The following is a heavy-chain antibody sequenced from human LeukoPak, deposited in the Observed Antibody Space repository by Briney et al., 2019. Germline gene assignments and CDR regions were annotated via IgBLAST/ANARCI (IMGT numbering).Heavy chain of an antibody. V-gene: IGHV3-30*02. Sequence: PGGSLRLSCAASGFTFSSYGMHWVRQAPGKGREWVAFIRKDGSIKYYADSVKGRFTIARDNSRNTLYLQMNSLGAEDTAVYYCAKDLPDAFFDYWGQGPLATASP. CDR3: AKDLPDAFFDY. CDR1: GFTFSSYG. CDR2: IRKDGSIK. D-gene: IGHD2-2*01. J-gene: IGHJ4*02.